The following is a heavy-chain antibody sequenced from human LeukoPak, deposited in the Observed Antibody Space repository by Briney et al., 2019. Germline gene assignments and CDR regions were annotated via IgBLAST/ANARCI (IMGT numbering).Heavy chain of an antibody. D-gene: IGHD2-2*01. CDR1: GFIFSNAW. Sequence: GGSLRLSCAASGFIFSNAWMSWVRQAPGKGLEWVGRIKSKTDGGTTDYAAPVKGRFTISRDDPKNTLYLQMNSLKTEDTAVYYCATDIVVVPAAHDYWCQGTLVTVPS. J-gene: IGHJ4*02. CDR3: ATDIVVVPAAHDY. CDR2: IKSKTDGGTT. V-gene: IGHV3-15*01.